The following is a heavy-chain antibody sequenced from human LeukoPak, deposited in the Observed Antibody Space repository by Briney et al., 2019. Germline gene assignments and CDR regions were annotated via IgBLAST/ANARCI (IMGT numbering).Heavy chain of an antibody. CDR2: ISAYNGNT. J-gene: IGHJ4*02. CDR3: ARDLHNYYDSSGYTYYFDY. Sequence: ASVKVSCKASRDTFTNYAISWVRQAPGQGLEWMGWISAYNGNTNYAQKLQGRVTMTTDTSTSTAYMELRSLRSDDTAVYYCARDLHNYYDSSGYTYYFDYWGQGTLVTVSS. CDR1: RDTFTNYA. V-gene: IGHV1-18*01. D-gene: IGHD3-22*01.